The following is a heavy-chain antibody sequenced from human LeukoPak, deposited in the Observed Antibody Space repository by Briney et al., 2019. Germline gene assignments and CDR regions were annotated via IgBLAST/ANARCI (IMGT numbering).Heavy chain of an antibody. D-gene: IGHD3-16*02. J-gene: IGHJ4*02. V-gene: IGHV3-30-3*01. CDR1: GFTFSSYA. CDR3: ARDSALRLGELSSGFDY. Sequence: HPGGSLRLSCAASGFTFSSYAMHWVRQAPGKGLEWVAVISYDGSNKYYADSVKGRFTISRDNSKNTLYLQMNSLRAEDTAVYYCARDSALRLGELSSGFDYWGQGTLLTVSS. CDR2: ISYDGSNK.